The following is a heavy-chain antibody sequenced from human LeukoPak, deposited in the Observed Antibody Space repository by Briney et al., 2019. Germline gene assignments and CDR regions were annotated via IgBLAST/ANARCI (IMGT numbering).Heavy chain of an antibody. CDR2: ILHSGST. D-gene: IGHD1-26*01. V-gene: IGHV4-38-2*02. CDR1: GYSISSGYY. J-gene: IGHJ3*02. CDR3: ARLYSGSFHAFDI. Sequence: SETPSLTCTVSGYSISSGYYWGWIRQPPGKGLEWIGSILHSGSTYYNPSLKSRVTISADTSKNQFSLKLSSVTAADTAVYYCARLYSGSFHAFDIWGQGAMVTVSS.